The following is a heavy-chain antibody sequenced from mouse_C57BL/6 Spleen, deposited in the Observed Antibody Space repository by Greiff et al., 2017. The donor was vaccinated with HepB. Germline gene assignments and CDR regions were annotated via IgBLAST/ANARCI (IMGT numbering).Heavy chain of an antibody. CDR3: ARTLTGREYFDV. CDR1: GFTFSDYG. V-gene: IGHV5-17*01. J-gene: IGHJ1*03. Sequence: EVKVVESGGGLVKPGGSLKLSCAASGFTFSDYGMHWVRQAPEKGLEWVAYISSGGSTIYYADTVKGRFTISRDNAKNTLFLQMTSLMSVNTAMYYCARTLTGREYFDVWGTGTMVTVSS. D-gene: IGHD4-1*01. CDR2: ISSGGSTI.